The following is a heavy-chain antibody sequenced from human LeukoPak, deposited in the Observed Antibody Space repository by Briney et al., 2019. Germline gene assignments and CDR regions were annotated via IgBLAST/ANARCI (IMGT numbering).Heavy chain of an antibody. CDR3: AREHSSSWPYYYYYMDV. Sequence: GGSLRLSCAASGFTFSSYWMHWVRQAPGKGLVWVSRINSDGSSTSYADSVKGRFTISRGNAKNTLYLQMNSLRAEDTAVYYCAREHSSSWPYYYYYMDVWGKGTTVTVSS. D-gene: IGHD6-13*01. CDR1: GFTFSSYW. CDR2: INSDGSST. J-gene: IGHJ6*03. V-gene: IGHV3-74*01.